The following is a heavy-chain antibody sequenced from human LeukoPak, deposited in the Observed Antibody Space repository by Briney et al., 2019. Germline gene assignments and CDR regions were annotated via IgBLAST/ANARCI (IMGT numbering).Heavy chain of an antibody. D-gene: IGHD4-17*01. Sequence: SETLSLTCTVSGGSISSSSYYWGWIRQPPGKGLEWIGSIYYSGSTYYNPSLKSRVTISVDTSKNQFSLKLSSVTAADTAVYYCARDRGDYGDYSIDYWGQGTLVTVSS. V-gene: IGHV4-39*02. J-gene: IGHJ4*02. CDR1: GGSISSSSYY. CDR2: IYYSGST. CDR3: ARDRGDYGDYSIDY.